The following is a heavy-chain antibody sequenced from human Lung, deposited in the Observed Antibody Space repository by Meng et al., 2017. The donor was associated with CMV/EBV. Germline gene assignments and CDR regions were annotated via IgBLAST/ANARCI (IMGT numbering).Heavy chain of an antibody. CDR1: GYTFTGYY. Sequence: QGHRVRCGAGVKKPAHYVKASCKAAGYTFTGYYMHWLRQAPGQGLEWVGRITPSSGGTTYAQKFQGRVTMTRDTSISTAYMELSSLRSDDAAIYYCVRANLGSADYWGQGTLVTVAS. CDR2: ITPSSGGT. CDR3: VRANLGSADY. V-gene: IGHV1-2*06. J-gene: IGHJ4*02. D-gene: IGHD7-27*01.